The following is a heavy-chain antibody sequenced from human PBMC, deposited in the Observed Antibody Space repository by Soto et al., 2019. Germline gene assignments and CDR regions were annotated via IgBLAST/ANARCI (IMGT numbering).Heavy chain of an antibody. J-gene: IGHJ4*02. V-gene: IGHV3-23*01. CDR1: GFTFSTSA. D-gene: IGHD7-27*01. CDR3: ARNWGIFDY. CDR2: ISGSGGGK. Sequence: EVQLLESGGGLVQPGGSLRLSCEASGFTFSTSAMSWVRQAPGKGLEWVSTISGSGGGKYYADSVNGRFATSGDNSKNTLFLQMNSLRAEDTALYYCARNWGIFDYWGQGTLVTVSS.